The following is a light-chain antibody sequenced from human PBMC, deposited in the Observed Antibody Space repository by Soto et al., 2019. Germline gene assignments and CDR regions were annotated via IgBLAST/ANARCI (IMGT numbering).Light chain of an antibody. CDR1: QSVSSY. J-gene: IGKJ5*01. CDR2: GAS. CDR3: QQRSNWPPIT. V-gene: IGKV3-11*01. Sequence: EIVLTQSPATLSLSPGERATLSCRASQSVSSYLAWYQQKPGQAPRLLIYGASTRATGIPARFSGRGSGTEFTLTISRLQSVDFAVYYCQQRSNWPPITFGQGTRLEI.